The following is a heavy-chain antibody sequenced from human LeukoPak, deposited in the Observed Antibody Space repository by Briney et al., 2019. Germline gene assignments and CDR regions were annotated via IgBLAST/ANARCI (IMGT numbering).Heavy chain of an antibody. CDR2: IIPIFGTP. CDR3: ASMATTSIFDY. J-gene: IGHJ4*02. CDR1: GGTFSSYG. V-gene: IGHV1-69*06. Sequence: SVKVSCKASGGTFSSYGLSWVRQAPGQGLEWMGGIIPIFGTPNYAQKFQGRVTITADKSTSTAYMELSSLRSEDTAVYYCASMATTSIFDYWGQGTLVTVSS. D-gene: IGHD5-24*01.